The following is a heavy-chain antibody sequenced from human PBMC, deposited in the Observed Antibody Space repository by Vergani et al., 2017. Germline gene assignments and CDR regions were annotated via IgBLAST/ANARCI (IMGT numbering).Heavy chain of an antibody. D-gene: IGHD2-15*01. CDR3: ARVGYCSGGSCHEIDY. Sequence: QVQLQESGPGLVKPSETLSLTCTVSGGSISSYYWSWIRQPPGKGLEWIGYIYYSGSTNYNPSLKSRVTISVDTSKNQFSLKLSSVTAADTAVYYYARVGYCSGGSCHEIDYWGQGTLVTVSS. V-gene: IGHV4-59*01. CDR2: IYYSGST. CDR1: GGSISSYY. J-gene: IGHJ4*02.